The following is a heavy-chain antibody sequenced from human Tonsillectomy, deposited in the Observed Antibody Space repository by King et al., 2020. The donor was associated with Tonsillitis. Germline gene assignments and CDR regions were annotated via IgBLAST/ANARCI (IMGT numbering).Heavy chain of an antibody. V-gene: IGHV4-59*08. CDR1: GGSISSYY. CDR3: ARQSGYGAWRDGFDP. D-gene: IGHD3-16*01. Sequence: QLQESGPGLVKPSETLSLTCSVSGGSISSYYWSWIRQPPGKELEWIGDIFYSGSTNSNPSLKSRVTISVDTSKNQFSLNLRSVTAADTAVYYCARQSGYGAWRDGFDPWGQGTRVTVSS. J-gene: IGHJ5*02. CDR2: IFYSGST.